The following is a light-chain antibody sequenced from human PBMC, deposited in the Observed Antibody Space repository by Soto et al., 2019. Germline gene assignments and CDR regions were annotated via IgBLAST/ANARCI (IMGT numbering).Light chain of an antibody. Sequence: EIVVTQSPGTLSLSPGERATLSCRASQSVSSSYLAWYQQKPGQAPTLLIYGASTRATGIPDRFSGSGSGTDFTLTISRLEPEDFAVYYCKQYGSSPLYTFGQGTK. CDR1: QSVSSSY. CDR3: KQYGSSPLYT. V-gene: IGKV3-20*01. J-gene: IGKJ2*01. CDR2: GAS.